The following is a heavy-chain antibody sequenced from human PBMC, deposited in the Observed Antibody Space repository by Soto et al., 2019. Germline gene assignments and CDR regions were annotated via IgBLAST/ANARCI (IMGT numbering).Heavy chain of an antibody. CDR1: GYTFTGYY. D-gene: IGHD2-21*02. Sequence: GASVKVSCKASGYTFTGYYMHWVRQAPGQGLEWMGWINPNSGGTNYAQKFQGWVTTTRDTSISTAYMELSRLRSGDTAVYYCARGTKHIVVVTASDTFDIWGQGTMVTVSS. CDR3: ARGTKHIVVVTASDTFDI. J-gene: IGHJ3*02. CDR2: INPNSGGT. V-gene: IGHV1-2*04.